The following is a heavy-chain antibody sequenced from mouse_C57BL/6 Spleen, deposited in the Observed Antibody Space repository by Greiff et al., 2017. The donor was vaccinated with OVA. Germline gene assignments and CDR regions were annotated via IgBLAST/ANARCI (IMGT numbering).Heavy chain of an antibody. CDR3: ARWGQLAYFDY. CDR1: GYTFTSYW. Sequence: QVQLQQPGAELVKPGASVKLSCKASGYTFTSYWMQWVKQRPGQGLEWIGEIDPFDSYTNYNQKFKGKATLTVDTSSSTAYMQLSSLTSEDSAVYYCARWGQLAYFDYWGQGTTLTVSS. CDR2: IDPFDSYT. D-gene: IGHD6-1*01. J-gene: IGHJ2*01. V-gene: IGHV1-50*01.